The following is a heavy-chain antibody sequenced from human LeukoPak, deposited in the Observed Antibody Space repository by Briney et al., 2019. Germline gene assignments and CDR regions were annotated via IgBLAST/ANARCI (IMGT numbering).Heavy chain of an antibody. CDR1: GGSFSGYY. CDR3: ARQYYDILTGYPRGYYYYYMDV. J-gene: IGHJ6*03. D-gene: IGHD3-9*01. Sequence: PSETLSLTCAVYGGSFSGYYWSWIRQPPGKGLEWIGEINHSGSTNYNPSLKSRVTISVDTSKNQFSLKLSSVTAADTAVYYCARQYYDILTGYPRGYYYYYMDVWGKGTTVTISS. V-gene: IGHV4-34*01. CDR2: INHSGST.